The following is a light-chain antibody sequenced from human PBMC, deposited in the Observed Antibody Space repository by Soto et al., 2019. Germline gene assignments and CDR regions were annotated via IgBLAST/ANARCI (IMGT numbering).Light chain of an antibody. J-gene: IGKJ5*01. CDR3: QQDNSWTLIS. V-gene: IGKV3-15*01. Sequence: ELMMTQSPATLSVSPGERATLSCRASQSISGNIAWYQQKPGQDPRLLIYAAYIRASGIPARFSGAGFGREFALSISSLQSEDSGVYYCQQDNSWTLISFGQGTRLEIK. CDR1: QSISGN. CDR2: AAY.